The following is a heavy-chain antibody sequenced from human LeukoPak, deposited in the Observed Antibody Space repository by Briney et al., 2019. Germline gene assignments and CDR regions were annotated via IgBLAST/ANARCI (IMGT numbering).Heavy chain of an antibody. Sequence: PSETLSLTCTVSGGSISSSSYYWGWIRQPPGKGLEWIGSIYYSGSTYYNPSLKSRVTVSVDTSKNQFSLKLSSVTAADTAVYYCARDVGNEFDYWGQGTLVTVSS. J-gene: IGHJ4*02. V-gene: IGHV4-39*02. CDR1: GGSISSSSYY. CDR2: IYYSGST. D-gene: IGHD1-1*01. CDR3: ARDVGNEFDY.